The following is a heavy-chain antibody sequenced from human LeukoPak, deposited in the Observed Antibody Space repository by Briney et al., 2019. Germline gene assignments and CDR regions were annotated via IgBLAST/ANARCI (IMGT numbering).Heavy chain of an antibody. V-gene: IGHV4-59*08. Sequence: NPSETLSLTCTVSGGSISSYYWSWIRQPPGKGLEWIGYIYYSGSTNYNPSLKSRVTISVDTSKSQFSLKLNSVTAADTAVYYCAKGTMVFDYWGQGTLVTVSS. CDR1: GGSISSYY. D-gene: IGHD4/OR15-4a*01. CDR3: AKGTMVFDY. J-gene: IGHJ4*02. CDR2: IYYSGST.